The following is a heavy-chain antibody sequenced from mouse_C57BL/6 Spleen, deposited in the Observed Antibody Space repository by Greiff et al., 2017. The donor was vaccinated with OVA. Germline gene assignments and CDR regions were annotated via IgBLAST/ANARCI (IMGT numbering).Heavy chain of an antibody. J-gene: IGHJ1*03. D-gene: IGHD1-1*01. CDR2: IWPGGGT. CDR1: GFSLTSYA. CDR3: ARNDYGSSYWYFDV. Sequence: QVQLKESGPGLVAPSQSLSITCTVSGFSLTSYAISWVRQPPGKGLEWLGVIWPGGGTNYNTALKSRLSISKDNSKSQVFLKMNSLQTDDTAGYYCARNDYGSSYWYFDVWGTGTTVTVSS. V-gene: IGHV2-9-1*01.